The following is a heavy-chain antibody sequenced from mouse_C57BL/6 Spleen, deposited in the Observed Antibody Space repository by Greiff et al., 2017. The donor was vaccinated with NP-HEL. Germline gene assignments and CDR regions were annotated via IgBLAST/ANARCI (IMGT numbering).Heavy chain of an antibody. CDR3: ARWNYSNWAMDY. CDR2: IDPSDSET. V-gene: IGHV1-52*01. Sequence: QVQLQQPGAELVRPGSSVKLSCKASGYTFTSYWMHWVKQRPIQGLEWIGNIDPSDSETNYNQKFKDKATLTVDKSSSTAYMQLSILTSEDSAVYYCARWNYSNWAMDYWGQGTSVTVSS. D-gene: IGHD2-5*01. CDR1: GYTFTSYW. J-gene: IGHJ4*01.